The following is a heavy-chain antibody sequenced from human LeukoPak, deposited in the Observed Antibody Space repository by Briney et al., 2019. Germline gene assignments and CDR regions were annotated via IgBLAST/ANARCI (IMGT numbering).Heavy chain of an antibody. Sequence: SETLSLTCTVSGGSISSYYWSWIRQPPGKGLEWIGYIYYSGSTNYNPSLKSRVTISVDTLKNQFSLNLTSVTAADTAVYYCARPPVLDYWGQGTLVTVSA. CDR3: ARPPVLDY. V-gene: IGHV4-59*08. CDR1: GGSISSYY. CDR2: IYYSGST. J-gene: IGHJ4*02.